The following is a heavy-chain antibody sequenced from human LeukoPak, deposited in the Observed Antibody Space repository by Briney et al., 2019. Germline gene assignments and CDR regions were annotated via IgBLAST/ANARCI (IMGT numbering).Heavy chain of an antibody. J-gene: IGHJ5*02. CDR3: AKGKAGGLVDLFDP. D-gene: IGHD3/OR15-3a*01. CDR2: VVASYEGT. Sequence: SERSLRLSCAASGFTFRHYAVHWVRQAPGKGLEWVSTVVASYEGTFYANSVKGRFTISRDNSKSTLYMQMNSLRAEDTAVYYCAKGKAGGLVDLFDPWGQGTLATVSS. CDR1: GFTFRHYA. V-gene: IGHV3-23*01.